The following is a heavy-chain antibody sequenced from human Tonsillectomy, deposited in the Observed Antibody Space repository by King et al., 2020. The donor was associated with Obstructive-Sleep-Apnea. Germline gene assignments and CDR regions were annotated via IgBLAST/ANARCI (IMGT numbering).Heavy chain of an antibody. J-gene: IGHJ4*02. CDR1: GGTFSSYA. CDR2: IIPIFGTA. V-gene: IGHV1-69*01. Sequence: QLVQSGAEVKKPGSSVKVSCKASGGTFSSYAISWVRQAPGQGLEWMGGIIPIFGTAYYAQKFQGRVTVTADESTSTAYMELSSRRSEDTAVYYCARAWTRSDSSGYYRFDYWGQGTLVTVSS. CDR3: ARAWTRSDSSGYYRFDY. D-gene: IGHD3-22*01.